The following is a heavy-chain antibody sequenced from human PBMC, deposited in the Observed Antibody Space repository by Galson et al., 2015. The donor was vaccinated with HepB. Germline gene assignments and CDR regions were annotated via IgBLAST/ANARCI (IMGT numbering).Heavy chain of an antibody. Sequence: SLRLSCAASGFTFSSYWMHWVRQAPGKGLVWVSRINSDGSSTSYADSVKGRFTISRDNAKNTLYLQMNSLRAEDTAVYYCVRGVTVAATTPFDYWGQGTLVTVSS. CDR2: INSDGSST. J-gene: IGHJ4*02. CDR1: GFTFSSYW. D-gene: IGHD2-15*01. V-gene: IGHV3-74*01. CDR3: VRGVTVAATTPFDY.